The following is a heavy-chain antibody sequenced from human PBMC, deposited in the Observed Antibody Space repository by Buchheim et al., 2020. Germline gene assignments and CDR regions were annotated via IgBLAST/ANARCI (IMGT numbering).Heavy chain of an antibody. V-gene: IGHV1-2*06. CDR2: INPNSGVT. J-gene: IGHJ4*02. Sequence: QVQLVQSGAEVKKPGASVKVSCKASGYTFTGYYMHWVRQAPGQGLEWMGRINPNSGVTNYAQKFQGRVTMTRDTSISTAYMELSRLRSDDTAVYYCVKVYSYYYDSSGYSYFDYWGQGTL. CDR1: GYTFTGYY. D-gene: IGHD3-22*01. CDR3: VKVYSYYYDSSGYSYFDY.